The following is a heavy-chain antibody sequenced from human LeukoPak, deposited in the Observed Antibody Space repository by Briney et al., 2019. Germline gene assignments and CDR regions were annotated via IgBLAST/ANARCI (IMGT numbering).Heavy chain of an antibody. J-gene: IGHJ4*02. CDR1: GFTLSTSW. D-gene: IGHD3-10*01. V-gene: IGHV3-7*01. CDR2: INREGSQI. Sequence: GGSLRLSCAASGFTLSTSWMTWVRQAPGKGLEWVTNINREGSQIDYVDSVKGRFTISRDSANNALYLQMNSLRAEDTAVYYCAKGGLTAGFYYWGQGTLVTVSS. CDR3: AKGGLTAGFYY.